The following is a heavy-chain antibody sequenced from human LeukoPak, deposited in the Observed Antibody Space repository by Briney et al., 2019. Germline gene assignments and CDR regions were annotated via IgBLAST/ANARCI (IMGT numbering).Heavy chain of an antibody. D-gene: IGHD6-13*01. J-gene: IGHJ4*02. Sequence: GGSLRLSCAAFGFTFSSHAMSWVRQAPGKGLEWVSAISGGDGSTYYADSVKGRFTISRDNSKNTLYLQMNSLRAEDTAVYYCAKRYNSSPYWGQGTLVTVSS. CDR1: GFTFSSHA. CDR2: ISGGDGST. V-gene: IGHV3-23*01. CDR3: AKRYNSSPY.